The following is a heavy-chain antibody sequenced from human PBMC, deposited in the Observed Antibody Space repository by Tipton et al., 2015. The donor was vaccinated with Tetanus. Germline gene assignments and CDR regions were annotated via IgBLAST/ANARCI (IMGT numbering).Heavy chain of an antibody. CDR1: GFTFSDYY. D-gene: IGHD3-10*01. Sequence: SLRLSCAASGFTFSDYYMSWIRQAPGKGLEWVSYISSSSSYTNYADSVKGRFTISRDNAKNSLYLQMNSLRAEDTAVYYCARDNYYGSGRGPAGEEYYYYGMDVWGQGTTVTVSS. CDR2: ISSSSSYT. CDR3: ARDNYYGSGRGPAGEEYYYYGMDV. J-gene: IGHJ6*02. V-gene: IGHV3-11*06.